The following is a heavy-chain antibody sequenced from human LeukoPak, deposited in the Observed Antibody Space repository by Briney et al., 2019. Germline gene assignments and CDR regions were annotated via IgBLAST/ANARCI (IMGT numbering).Heavy chain of an antibody. CDR3: ARDLPPYYFDY. CDR2: SIPILGIA. Sequence: ASVKVSCKASVGIFSSYAISWVRQAPGQGLERMGRSIPILGIANYAQKFQGRVTITADKSTSTAYMDLSSLRSEDTAVYCRARDLPPYYFDYWGQGTLVTVSS. CDR1: VGIFSSYA. V-gene: IGHV1-69*04. J-gene: IGHJ4*02.